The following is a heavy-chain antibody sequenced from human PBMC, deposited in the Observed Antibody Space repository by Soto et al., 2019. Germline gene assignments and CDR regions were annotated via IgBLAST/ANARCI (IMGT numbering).Heavy chain of an antibody. Sequence: LRLSCAASGFSFSDSAMSWVRQPPGRGLDGVSTISGSGGATYYADSVRGRFSISRDNSKKTVYLQMDSLRAEDTAIYYCANDRGFDSSGIDYWGQGTLVTVSS. CDR1: GFSFSDSA. V-gene: IGHV3-23*01. D-gene: IGHD3-22*01. CDR2: ISGSGGAT. CDR3: ANDRGFDSSGIDY. J-gene: IGHJ4*02.